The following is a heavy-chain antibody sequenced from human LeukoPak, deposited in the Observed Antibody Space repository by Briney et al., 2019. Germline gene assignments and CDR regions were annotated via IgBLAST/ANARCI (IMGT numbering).Heavy chain of an antibody. V-gene: IGHV3-7*03. CDR1: GFTFTHYW. CDR2: IKQDGSEM. Sequence: GGSLRLSCAASGFTFTHYWMSWVRQAPGKGLEWVANIKQDGSEMHYVDSVKGRSTISRDNANNSLYLQMNSLRAEDTAVYYCVRAVVVAASYRFDPWGQGTLVTVSS. J-gene: IGHJ5*02. D-gene: IGHD2-15*01. CDR3: VRAVVVAASYRFDP.